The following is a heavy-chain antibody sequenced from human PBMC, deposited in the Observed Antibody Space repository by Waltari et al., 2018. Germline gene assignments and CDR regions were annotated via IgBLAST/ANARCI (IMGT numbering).Heavy chain of an antibody. J-gene: IGHJ4*02. V-gene: IGHV3-23*01. CDR3: AKDDFSQWELHTN. D-gene: IGHD1-26*01. CDR2: ISGSGGST. CDR1: GFTFSSNT. Sequence: EVPLLASGGGFVQPGWSLSLSCAACGFTFSSNTMGWVRRAPGKGLEWVSAISGSGGSTYYADSVKGRFTLSRDNSKNTLYLQMNSLRADDTAVYYCAKDDFSQWELHTNWGQGTLVTVSS.